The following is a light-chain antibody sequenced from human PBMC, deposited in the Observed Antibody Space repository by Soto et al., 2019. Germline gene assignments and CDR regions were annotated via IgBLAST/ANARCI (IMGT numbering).Light chain of an antibody. CDR3: SSYTSSSTLVV. V-gene: IGLV2-14*01. CDR2: DVS. Sequence: QSALTQPASVSGSPGQSLTISCTGTSSDVGAYNYVSWYQQHPGKAPKHMIYDVSNRPSGVSNRFSGSKSGNTASLTISGLQAEDEADYYFSSYTSSSTLVVFGGGTKLTVL. J-gene: IGLJ2*01. CDR1: SSDVGAYNY.